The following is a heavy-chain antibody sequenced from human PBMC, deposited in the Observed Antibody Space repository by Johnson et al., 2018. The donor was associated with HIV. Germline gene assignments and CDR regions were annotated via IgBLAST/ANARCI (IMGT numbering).Heavy chain of an antibody. D-gene: IGHD6-6*01. CDR3: AKQHEQLVEPDAFGI. Sequence: QMQLVESGGGVVQPGRSLRLSCAASGFTFSSYGMHWVRQAPGKGLEWVAVIWYDGSNKYYADSVKGRFTISRDNSKNTLYLQMNSLRAEYTAVYYCAKQHEQLVEPDAFGIWGQGTMVTVSS. J-gene: IGHJ3*02. V-gene: IGHV3-33*06. CDR1: GFTFSSYG. CDR2: IWYDGSNK.